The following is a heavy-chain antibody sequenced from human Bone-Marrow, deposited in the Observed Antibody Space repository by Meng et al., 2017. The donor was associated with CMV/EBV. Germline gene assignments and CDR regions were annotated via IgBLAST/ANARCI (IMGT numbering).Heavy chain of an antibody. D-gene: IGHD2-8*01. J-gene: IGHJ5*02. CDR1: GFSLSNPRMG. Sequence: SGPTLVKPTETLTLTCTATGFSLSNPRMGVSWIRQPPGKALKWLAHIFSNDEKSYSTSLKSRLTIAKDTSKSQVVLTMTNMDPVDTATYHCARIRSTALGYCTNGVCYSSHSRGWFDPWGQGTLVTVSS. CDR2: IFSNDEK. CDR3: ARIRSTALGYCTNGVCYSSHSRGWFDP. V-gene: IGHV2-26*01.